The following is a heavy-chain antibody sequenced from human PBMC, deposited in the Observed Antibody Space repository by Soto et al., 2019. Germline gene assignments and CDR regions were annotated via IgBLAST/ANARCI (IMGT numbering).Heavy chain of an antibody. Sequence: EVQLVESGGGLVKPGGSLRLSCAASGFTFSSYSMNWVRQAPGKGLEWVSTISSRNNDMYYVDSVKGRFTISRDNARISVYLQMNTLSAGDTAVYYCARDVNGGFCGAWGQGTLVTVSS. D-gene: IGHD2-21*01. J-gene: IGHJ5*02. CDR1: GFTFSSYS. CDR3: ARDVNGGFCGA. V-gene: IGHV3-21*01. CDR2: ISSRNNDM.